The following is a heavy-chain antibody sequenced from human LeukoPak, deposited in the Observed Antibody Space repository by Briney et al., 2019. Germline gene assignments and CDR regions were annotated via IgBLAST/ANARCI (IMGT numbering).Heavy chain of an antibody. CDR2: INPNSGGT. Sequence: ASVKVSCKATGYTFTSYGISWVRQAPGQGLEWMGWINPNSGGTNYAQKFQVRVTMTRDTSISTAYMELSSLISDDSAVYFCAREGAQTGVDYWGQGTLVTVSS. CDR1: GYTFTSYG. CDR3: AREGAQTGVDY. V-gene: IGHV1-2*02. J-gene: IGHJ4*02. D-gene: IGHD3-10*01.